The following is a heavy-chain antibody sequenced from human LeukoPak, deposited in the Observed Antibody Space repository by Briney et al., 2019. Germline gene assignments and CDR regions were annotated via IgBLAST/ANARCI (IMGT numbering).Heavy chain of an antibody. CDR3: ARDQEYSSSHISDAFDI. CDR2: IYYSGST. J-gene: IGHJ3*02. Sequence: SQTLSLTCTVSGGPISSGDYYWSWIRQPPGKGLEWIGYIYYSGSTYYNPSLKSRVTISVDTSKNQFSLKLSSVTAADTAVYYCARDQEYSSSHISDAFDIWGQGTMVTVSS. V-gene: IGHV4-30-4*01. CDR1: GGPISSGDYY. D-gene: IGHD6-13*01.